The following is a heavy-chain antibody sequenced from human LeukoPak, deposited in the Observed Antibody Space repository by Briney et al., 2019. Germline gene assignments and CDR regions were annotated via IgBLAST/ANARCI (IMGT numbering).Heavy chain of an antibody. V-gene: IGHV4-39*07. J-gene: IGHJ4*02. Sequence: SETLSLTCTVSGDSISSNPDYWGWIRQPPGKGLEWIGHIYYSGSTYYNPSLKSRVTISVDTSKNQFSLKLSSVTAADTAVYYCARAIPDFWSGYSNLDYWGQGTLVTVSS. D-gene: IGHD3-3*01. CDR3: ARAIPDFWSGYSNLDY. CDR2: IYYSGST. CDR1: GDSISSNPDY.